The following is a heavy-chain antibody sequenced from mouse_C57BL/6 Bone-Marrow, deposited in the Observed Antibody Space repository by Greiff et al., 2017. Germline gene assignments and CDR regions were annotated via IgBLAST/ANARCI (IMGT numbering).Heavy chain of an antibody. CDR1: GYTFTSYW. V-gene: IGHV1-50*01. D-gene: IGHD2-4*01. Sequence: QVQLKQPGAELVKPGASVKLSCKASGYTFTSYWMQWVKQRPGQGLEWIGEIDPSDSYTNYNQKFKGKATLTVDTSSSTAYMQLSSLTSEDSAVYYCARGSYYDYEDWYFDVWGTGTTVTVSS. J-gene: IGHJ1*03. CDR2: IDPSDSYT. CDR3: ARGSYYDYEDWYFDV.